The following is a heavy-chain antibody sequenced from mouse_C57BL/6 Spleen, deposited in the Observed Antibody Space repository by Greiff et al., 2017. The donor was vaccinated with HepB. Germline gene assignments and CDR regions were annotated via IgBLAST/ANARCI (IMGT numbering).Heavy chain of an antibody. D-gene: IGHD1-1*01. J-gene: IGHJ4*01. V-gene: IGHV2-6*01. Sequence: VHLVESGPGLVAPSQSLSITCTVSGFSLTSYGVDWVRQSPGKGLEWLGVIWGVGSTNYNSALKSRLSISKDNSKSQVFLKMNSLQTDDTAMYYCASGITTGGYAMDYWGQGTSVTVSS. CDR3: ASGITTGGYAMDY. CDR2: IWGVGST. CDR1: GFSLTSYG.